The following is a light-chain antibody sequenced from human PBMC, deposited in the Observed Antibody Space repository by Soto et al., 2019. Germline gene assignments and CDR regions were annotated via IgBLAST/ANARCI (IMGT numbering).Light chain of an antibody. CDR2: RNN. V-gene: IGLV1-47*01. J-gene: IGLJ2*01. CDR1: SSNIGSNY. Sequence: QTVVTQPPSASGTPGQRVNISCSGSSSNIGSNYVYWYRQFPGTAPKLLIQRNNQRPSGVPTRFSGSKSGTSASLAISGLRSEDEADYYCASWDDSLNAVVFGGGTKLTVL. CDR3: ASWDDSLNAVV.